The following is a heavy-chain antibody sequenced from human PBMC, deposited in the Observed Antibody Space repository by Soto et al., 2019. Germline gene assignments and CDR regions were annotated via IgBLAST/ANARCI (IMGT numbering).Heavy chain of an antibody. J-gene: IGHJ5*02. CDR1: GGSISSSIYY. D-gene: IGHD3-16*01. CDR3: XXXXXXXXXSYGRNWFDP. CDR2: VYYSGST. Sequence: QLQLQESGPGLVKPSETLSLTCTVSGGSISSSIYYWGWIRQPPGKGLEWIGSVYYSGSTYYNPSLKSRVTISVDTSKNQSSLKXXXXXAAXXXXXXXXXXXXXXXXSYGRNWFDPWGQGTLVTVSS. V-gene: IGHV4-39*01.